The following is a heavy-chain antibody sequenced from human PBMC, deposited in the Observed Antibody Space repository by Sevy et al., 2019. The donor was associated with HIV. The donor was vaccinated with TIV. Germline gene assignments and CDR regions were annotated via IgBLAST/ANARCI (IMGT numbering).Heavy chain of an antibody. CDR3: TTEWQWLVPGDTTFDY. D-gene: IGHD6-19*01. J-gene: IGHJ4*02. CDR1: GFTFSNAW. V-gene: IGHV3-15*01. Sequence: GESLKISCAASGFTFSNAWMSWVRQAPGKGLEWVGRIKSKTDGGTTDYAAPVKGRFTISRDDSKNTLYLQMNSLKTEDTAVYYCTTEWQWLVPGDTTFDYWGQGTLVTVSS. CDR2: IKSKTDGGTT.